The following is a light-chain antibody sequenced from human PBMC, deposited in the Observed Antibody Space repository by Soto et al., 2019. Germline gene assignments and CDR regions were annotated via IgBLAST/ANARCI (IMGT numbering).Light chain of an antibody. V-gene: IGKV3-15*01. CDR3: QHCQPYGDSPPLT. Sequence: EIVMTQSPATLSVSPGERATLSCRASQSVSSNLAWYQQKPGQAPRLLIYGASTRATGIPARFSGSGSGTEFTLTFSSLQSEDFAVYYCQHCQPYGDSPPLTFGGGTKVDIK. CDR1: QSVSSN. CDR2: GAS. J-gene: IGKJ4*01.